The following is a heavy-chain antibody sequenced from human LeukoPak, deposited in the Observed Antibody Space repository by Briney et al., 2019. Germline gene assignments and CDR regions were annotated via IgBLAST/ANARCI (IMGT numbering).Heavy chain of an antibody. CDR1: GGSLSSYY. D-gene: IGHD6-13*01. Sequence: SETLSLTCTVSGGSLSSYYRSWIRQPPGTGLEWVGHIYYRGSTNYTPSLKRRVAISVDTSKNQFSLKLSSVTAADTAVYYCARESLDGAGTFDYWGQGTLVTVSS. V-gene: IGHV4-59*01. J-gene: IGHJ4*02. CDR2: IYYRGST. CDR3: ARESLDGAGTFDY.